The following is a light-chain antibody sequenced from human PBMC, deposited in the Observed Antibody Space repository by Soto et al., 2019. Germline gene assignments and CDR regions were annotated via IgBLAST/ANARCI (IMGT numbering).Light chain of an antibody. CDR1: QSIGSN. J-gene: IGKJ1*01. V-gene: IGKV3D-15*01. Sequence: MTHSPAALSVSPGKGATLSCWASQSIGSNLAWYQQKPGQAPRLLIYGASTRATGIPARLSGSGCGTEFTLRISSLQSEDAIVYYCTHSTSRPSTFGQGTKVDI. CDR2: GAS. CDR3: THSTSRPST.